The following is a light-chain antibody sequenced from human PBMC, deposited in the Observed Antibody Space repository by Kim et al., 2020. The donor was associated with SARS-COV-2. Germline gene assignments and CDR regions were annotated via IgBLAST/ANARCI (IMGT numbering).Light chain of an antibody. V-gene: IGLV6-57*03. CDR3: QSYDSSNHWV. J-gene: IGLJ3*02. CDR2: EDN. Sequence: KTGTIYRSRGSGSIDSNYGQWYQQHPGSAPTNVIYEDNQKPSEVPDRFSGSIDSSSNSASLTISGLKTEDEADYYCQSYDSSNHWVFGGGTKLTVL. CDR1: SGSIDSNY.